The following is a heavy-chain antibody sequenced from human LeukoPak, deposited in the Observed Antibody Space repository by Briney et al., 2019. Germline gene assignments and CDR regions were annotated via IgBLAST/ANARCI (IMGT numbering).Heavy chain of an antibody. Sequence: GGSLRLSCAASGFTFSSYSMNWVRQAPGKGLEWLSYINSKSDDIHHADSVKGRFTVSRDNAKNSLYLQMNNLRAEDTAVYYCARAEETTWGIDPWGQGTLVTVSS. CDR1: GFTFSSYS. CDR2: INSKSDDI. CDR3: ARAEETTWGIDP. J-gene: IGHJ5*02. V-gene: IGHV3-48*01. D-gene: IGHD3-16*01.